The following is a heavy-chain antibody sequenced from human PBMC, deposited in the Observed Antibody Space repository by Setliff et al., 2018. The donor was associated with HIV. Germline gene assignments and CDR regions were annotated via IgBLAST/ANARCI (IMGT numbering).Heavy chain of an antibody. D-gene: IGHD3-10*01. Sequence: GSLRLSCAASGFTFSDHYMDWVRQAPGKGLEWVGRTKNKDNSFTTEYAASVKGRFTISRDDSKNPLSLHMNSLKTEDTAVYYCAVWIREVISWGRGTLVTVSS. CDR2: TKNKDNSFTT. CDR1: GFTFSDHY. CDR3: AVWIREVIS. J-gene: IGHJ5*02. V-gene: IGHV3-72*01.